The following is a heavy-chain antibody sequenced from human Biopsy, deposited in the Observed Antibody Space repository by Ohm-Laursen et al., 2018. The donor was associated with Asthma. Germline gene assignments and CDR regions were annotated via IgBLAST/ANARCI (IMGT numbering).Heavy chain of an antibody. CDR2: ILFDGRKI. Sequence: SLRLSCTALGFNFHNYGMNWVRRAPGKGLEWVAQILFDGRKINYPGSVKGRFTISRDNSKNMVYLQMNSLRPEDTAVYYCAKDRVAGRSYYFDYWGQGSLVSVSS. CDR3: AKDRVAGRSYYFDY. J-gene: IGHJ4*02. D-gene: IGHD6-13*01. V-gene: IGHV3-30*18. CDR1: GFNFHNYG.